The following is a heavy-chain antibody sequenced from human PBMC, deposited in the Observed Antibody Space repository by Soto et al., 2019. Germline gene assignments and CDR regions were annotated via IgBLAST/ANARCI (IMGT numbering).Heavy chain of an antibody. CDR3: ARDRLQWLVPETIGYYYYGMDV. D-gene: IGHD6-19*01. CDR2: INPNSGGT. J-gene: IGHJ6*02. Sequence: ASVKVSCKASGYTFTGYYMHWVRQAPGQGLEWMGWINPNSGGTNYAQKFQGWVTMTRDTSISTAYMELSRLRSDDTAVYYCARDRLQWLVPETIGYYYYGMDVWGQGTTVTVSS. CDR1: GYTFTGYY. V-gene: IGHV1-2*04.